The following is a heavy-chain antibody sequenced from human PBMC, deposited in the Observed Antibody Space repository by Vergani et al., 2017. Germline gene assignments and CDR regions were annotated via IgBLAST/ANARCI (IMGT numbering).Heavy chain of an antibody. CDR3: AKLHPVTPYYFDY. CDR2: IRSKANSYAT. D-gene: IGHD4-17*01. V-gene: IGHV3-73*02. Sequence: EVQLVESGGGLVQPGGSLKLSCAASGFTFSGSAMHWVRQASGKGLEWVGRIRSKANSYATAYAASVKGRFTISRDDSKNTLYLQMNSLRAEDTAVYYCAKLHPVTPYYFDYWGQGTLVTVSS. CDR1: GFTFSGSA. J-gene: IGHJ4*02.